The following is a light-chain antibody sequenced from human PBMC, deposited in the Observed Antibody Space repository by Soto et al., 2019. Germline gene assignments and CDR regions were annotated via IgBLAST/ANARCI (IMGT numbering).Light chain of an antibody. CDR3: CSYAGGSLPTV. Sequence: QSALTQPASVSGSPGQSITISCTGTSSDVGSYNLVSWYQQHPGKAPKLMIYEGSKRPSGVSNRFSGSKSGNTASLTISGLQAEDEADYYCCSYAGGSLPTVFGGGTKLTVL. CDR1: SSDVGSYNL. CDR2: EGS. J-gene: IGLJ2*01. V-gene: IGLV2-23*01.